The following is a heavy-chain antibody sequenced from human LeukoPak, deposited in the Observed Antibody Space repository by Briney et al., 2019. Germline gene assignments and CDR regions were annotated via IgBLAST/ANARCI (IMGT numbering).Heavy chain of an antibody. J-gene: IGHJ4*02. CDR1: GFTFSSYW. Sequence: GGSLRLSCAASGFTFSSYWMHWVRQAPGKGLVWVSRINSDGSSTSYADSVKGRFTISRDNAKNTLYLQMNSLRAEDTAVYYCARGRGGYSYGFVNYWGQGTLVTVSS. V-gene: IGHV3-74*01. D-gene: IGHD5-18*01. CDR2: INSDGSST. CDR3: ARGRGGYSYGFVNY.